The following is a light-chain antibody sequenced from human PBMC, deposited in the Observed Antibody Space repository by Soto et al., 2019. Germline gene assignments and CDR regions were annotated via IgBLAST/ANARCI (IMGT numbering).Light chain of an antibody. CDR2: GAS. V-gene: IGKV3-20*01. J-gene: IGKJ3*01. CDR1: ESISRDY. Sequence: EIVLTQSPGTLSLSPGQRATLSCRASESISRDYLAWYQQRLGQAPRLLIYGASSGATGIPDRFSGSGSGTDFTLSIDGLEPEDFAIYYCQQYGVSPLTFGPGTRVD. CDR3: QQYGVSPLT.